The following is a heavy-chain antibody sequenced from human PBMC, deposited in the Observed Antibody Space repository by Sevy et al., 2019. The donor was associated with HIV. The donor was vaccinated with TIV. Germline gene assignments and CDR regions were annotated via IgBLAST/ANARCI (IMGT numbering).Heavy chain of an antibody. J-gene: IGHJ4*02. D-gene: IGHD1-26*01. Sequence: SETLSLTCTVSDGSITSLYWNWIRQPPGKGLEWIANIYYNGHINYNPSLKSRVTLSLDTSKNQFSLRLSSVTAADTVMYYCAGENAWGRGYSWGQGTLVTVSS. CDR3: AGENAWGRGYS. CDR2: IYYNGHI. V-gene: IGHV4-59*08. CDR1: DGSITSLY.